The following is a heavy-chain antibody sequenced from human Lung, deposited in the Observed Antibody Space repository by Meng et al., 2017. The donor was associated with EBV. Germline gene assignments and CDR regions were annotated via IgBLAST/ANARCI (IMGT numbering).Heavy chain of an antibody. V-gene: IGHV1-3*01. Sequence: QVQLGQSGAEVKKPGASVKVSCKASGYSFTTYAMHWVRQAPGQRLEWMGWINAGNGNTKYSQRFQGRVTITRDTSASTAYMELSSLRSEDTTVYYCARAGYDSSGYYPQPFDYWGQGTLVTVSS. CDR2: INAGNGNT. J-gene: IGHJ4*02. CDR1: GYSFTTYA. D-gene: IGHD3-22*01. CDR3: ARAGYDSSGYYPQPFDY.